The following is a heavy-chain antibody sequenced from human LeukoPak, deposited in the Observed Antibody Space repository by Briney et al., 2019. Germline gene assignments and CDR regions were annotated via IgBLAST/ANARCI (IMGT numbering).Heavy chain of an antibody. CDR1: GFTSSNYG. Sequence: GGSLRLSCAASGFTSSNYGMNWVRQAPGKGLEWVSSLSTSSSYIYYADSVKGRFTVSRHNAKNSLYLQMNSLRAEDTAVYYCARDDGSYSRSPGFDSWGQGTLVTVSS. V-gene: IGHV3-21*01. J-gene: IGHJ4*02. CDR2: LSTSSSYI. CDR3: ARDDGSYSRSPGFDS. D-gene: IGHD1-26*01.